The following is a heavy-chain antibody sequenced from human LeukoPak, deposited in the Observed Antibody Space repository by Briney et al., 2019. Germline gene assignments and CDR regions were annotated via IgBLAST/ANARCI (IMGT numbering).Heavy chain of an antibody. CDR1: GYTLTELS. D-gene: IGHD3-3*01. CDR3: ATGLIFFLEWPTLDY. CDR2: FDPEDVET. J-gene: IGHJ4*02. V-gene: IGHV1-24*01. Sequence: ASVKVSCKVSGYTLTELSMHWVRQAPGKGLEWMGGFDPEDVETIYAQKFQGRVTMTEDTSTDTAYMELSSLRSEDTAVYYCATGLIFFLEWPTLDYWGQGTLVTVSS.